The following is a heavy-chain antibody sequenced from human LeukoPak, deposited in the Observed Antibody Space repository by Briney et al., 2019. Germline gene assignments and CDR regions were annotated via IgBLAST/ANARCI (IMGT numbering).Heavy chain of an antibody. Sequence: GGSLRLSCAASGFTFSSYAMSWVRQAPGKGLEWVSTISATGGSTYYADSVKGRFTISRDNSKDTPYLQMNSLRAEDTAVYYCAKGGYSSGWRNYFDYWGQGTLVTVSS. CDR2: ISATGGST. D-gene: IGHD6-19*01. CDR3: AKGGYSSGWRNYFDY. CDR1: GFTFSSYA. V-gene: IGHV3-23*01. J-gene: IGHJ4*02.